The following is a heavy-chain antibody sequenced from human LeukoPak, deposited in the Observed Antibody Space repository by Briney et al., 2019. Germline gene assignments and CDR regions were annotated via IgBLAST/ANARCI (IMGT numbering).Heavy chain of an antibody. V-gene: IGHV3-33*01. Sequence: GGSLRLSCAASGFTFSSYGMHWVRQAPGKGLEWVAVIWYDGSNKYYADSVKGRFTISRDNSKNTLYLQMNSLRAEDTAVYYCARGTTIFAVVSYPDYWGQGTLVTVSS. CDR3: ARGTTIFAVVSYPDY. J-gene: IGHJ4*02. D-gene: IGHD3-3*01. CDR1: GFTFSSYG. CDR2: IWYDGSNK.